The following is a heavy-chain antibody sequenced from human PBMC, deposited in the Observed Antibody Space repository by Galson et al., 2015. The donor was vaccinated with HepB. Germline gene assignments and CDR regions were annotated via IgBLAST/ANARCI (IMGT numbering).Heavy chain of an antibody. Sequence: SLRLSCAASGFTFSSYAMHWVRQAPGKGLEWVAVISYDGSNKYYADSVKGRFTISRDNSKNTLYLQMNSLRAENTAVYYCARENRAAAGTHYYYYGMDVWGQGTTVTVSS. CDR1: GFTFSSYA. CDR3: ARENRAAAGTHYYYYGMDV. CDR2: ISYDGSNK. V-gene: IGHV3-30*04. D-gene: IGHD6-13*01. J-gene: IGHJ6*02.